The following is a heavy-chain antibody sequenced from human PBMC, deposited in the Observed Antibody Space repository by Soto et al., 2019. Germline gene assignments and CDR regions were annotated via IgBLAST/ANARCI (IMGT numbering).Heavy chain of an antibody. CDR3: ARVPYSSSFWFDL. J-gene: IGHJ5*02. CDR1: GGTFSSYT. D-gene: IGHD6-13*01. CDR2: IIPILGIA. Sequence: QVQLVQSGAEVKKPGSSVKVSCKASGGTFSSYTISWVRQAPGQGLEWMGRIIPILGIANYAQKFQGRVTITADKSTSTAYMELSSLRPEDTAVYYYARVPYSSSFWFDLWGQGTLVTV. V-gene: IGHV1-69*02.